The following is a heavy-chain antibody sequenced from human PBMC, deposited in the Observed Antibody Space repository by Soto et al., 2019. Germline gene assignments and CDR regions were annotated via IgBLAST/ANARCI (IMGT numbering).Heavy chain of an antibody. D-gene: IGHD3-16*01. CDR1: GGTFSSYA. CDR2: IIPIFGTA. Sequence: VNLSCTASGGTFSSYAISWVRQAPGQGLEWMGGIIPIFGTANYAQKFQGRVTITADESTSTAYMELSSLRSEDTAVYYCARGSLAHAGPKRWAAWGQGTRVPVSS. CDR3: ARGSLAHAGPKRWAA. J-gene: IGHJ5*02. V-gene: IGHV1-69*01.